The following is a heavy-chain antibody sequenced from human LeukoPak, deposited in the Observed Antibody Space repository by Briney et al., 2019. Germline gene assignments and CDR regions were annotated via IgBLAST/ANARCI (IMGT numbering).Heavy chain of an antibody. V-gene: IGHV3-74*01. J-gene: IGHJ4*02. CDR1: EFTFSSYW. CDR2: IKSGGSST. Sequence: GGSLRLSCAASEFTFSSYWMHWVRQAPEKGLVWVSRIKSGGSSTTYADSVKGRFTISRDNAKNTLYLQMDSLTAEDTAVYYCARGAYCGGDCPLPNSLYWGRGTLVTVSS. D-gene: IGHD2-21*01. CDR3: ARGAYCGGDCPLPNSLY.